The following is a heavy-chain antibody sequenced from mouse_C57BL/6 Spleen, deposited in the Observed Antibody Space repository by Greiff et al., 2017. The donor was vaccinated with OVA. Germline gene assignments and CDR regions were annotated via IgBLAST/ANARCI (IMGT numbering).Heavy chain of an antibody. J-gene: IGHJ4*01. Sequence: VKLMESGPGLVQPSQSLSITCTVSGFSLTSYGVHWVRQSPGKGLEWLGVIWRGGSTDYNAAFMSRLSITKDNSKSQVFFKMNSLQADDTAIYYCAKMEYGNYDYAMDYWGQGTSVTVSS. V-gene: IGHV2-5*01. CDR2: IWRGGST. CDR3: AKMEYGNYDYAMDY. D-gene: IGHD2-10*02. CDR1: GFSLTSYG.